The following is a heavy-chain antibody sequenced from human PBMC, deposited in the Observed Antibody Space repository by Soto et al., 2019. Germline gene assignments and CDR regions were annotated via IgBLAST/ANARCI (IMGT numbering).Heavy chain of an antibody. V-gene: IGHV2-5*02. D-gene: IGHD6-19*01. CDR3: ARDSTGWYGFDY. CDR2: IYWDDDK. Sequence: VSGPTLVNPTQTLTLTCTFSGFSLSTRGVGVGWIRQPPGKALEWLALIYWDDDKRYSPSLKSRLTITKDTSKNQVVLTMTNVDPVDTATYYCARDSTGWYGFDYWGQGTLVTVSS. J-gene: IGHJ4*02. CDR1: GFSLSTRGVG.